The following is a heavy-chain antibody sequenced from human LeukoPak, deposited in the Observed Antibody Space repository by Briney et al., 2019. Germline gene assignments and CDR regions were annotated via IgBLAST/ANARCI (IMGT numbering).Heavy chain of an antibody. D-gene: IGHD2-2*01. Sequence: SETLSLTCTVSGGSISGYYWNWIRQPPGKGLEWIGYLYYSGNTVYNPSLKSRVSISVDTSKNQLSLILTSVTAADTAVYYCARQDGLYCSGSTCPYDLWGQGTLVTVSS. CDR3: ARQDGLYCSGSTCPYDL. V-gene: IGHV4-59*08. CDR2: LYYSGNT. CDR1: GGSISGYY. J-gene: IGHJ5*02.